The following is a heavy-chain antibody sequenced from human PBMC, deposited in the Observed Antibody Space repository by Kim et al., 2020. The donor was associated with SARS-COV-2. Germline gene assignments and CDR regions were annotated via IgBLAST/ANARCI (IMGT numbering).Heavy chain of an antibody. V-gene: IGHV4-59*01. Sequence: SETLSLTCTVSGGSISSYYWSWIRQPPGKGLEWIGYIYYSGSTNYNPSLKSRVTISVDTSKNQFSLKLSSVTAADTAVYYCARGAGGSDDAFDIWGQGT. CDR3: ARGAGGSDDAFDI. CDR2: IYYSGST. D-gene: IGHD3-16*01. J-gene: IGHJ3*02. CDR1: GGSISSYY.